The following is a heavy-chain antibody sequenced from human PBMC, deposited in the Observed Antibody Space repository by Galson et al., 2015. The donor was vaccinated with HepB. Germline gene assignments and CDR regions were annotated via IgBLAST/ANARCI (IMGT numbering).Heavy chain of an antibody. CDR3: ARVKVTVFDY. CDR1: GYSFIDHY. CDR2: INPNSGGT. D-gene: IGHD2-21*02. V-gene: IGHV1-2*06. J-gene: IGHJ4*02. Sequence: SVKVSCKAPGYSFIDHYIHWVRQAPGQGLEWMGRINPNSGGTNFAQKFQGRVTMTRDTSISTAYMELNILRSDDTAVYYCARVKVTVFDYWGQGTLVTVSS.